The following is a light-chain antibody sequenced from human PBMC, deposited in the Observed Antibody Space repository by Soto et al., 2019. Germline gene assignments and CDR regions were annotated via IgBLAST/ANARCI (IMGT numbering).Light chain of an antibody. V-gene: IGKV3-20*01. Sequence: EIVLTQSPGTLSLSPGERATLSCRASQSVSSSYLAWYQQKPGQAPRLLIYGASSRATGIPDRFSGSGSGTDFTLTISRLEPEDFAVYYCQQYGSSPWFTFGPGTKGDIK. CDR1: QSVSSSY. J-gene: IGKJ3*01. CDR3: QQYGSSPWFT. CDR2: GAS.